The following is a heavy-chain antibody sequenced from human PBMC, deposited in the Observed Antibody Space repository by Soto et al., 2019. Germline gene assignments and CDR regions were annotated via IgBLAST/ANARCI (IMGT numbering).Heavy chain of an antibody. CDR2: ISAYNGNT. J-gene: IGHJ3*02. Sequence: ASVKVSCKASGYTFTSYGISWGRQATGQGLEWMGWISAYNGNTNYAQKTQGRDTMTTDTYTSTAYMELRSLRSDYTAVYYCARGPRILVVPADTRTNAFDIWGQGTMVTVSS. CDR1: GYTFTSYG. CDR3: ARGPRILVVPADTRTNAFDI. V-gene: IGHV1-18*01. D-gene: IGHD2-2*01.